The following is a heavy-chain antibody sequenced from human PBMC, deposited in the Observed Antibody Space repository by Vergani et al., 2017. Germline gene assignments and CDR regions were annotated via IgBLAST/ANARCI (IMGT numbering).Heavy chain of an antibody. CDR3: VKEKIDLGSYFFDS. J-gene: IGHJ4*01. CDR2: ISGPGLST. CDR1: GFTFSNSA. V-gene: IGHV3-23*04. D-gene: IGHD2/OR15-2a*01. Sequence: DVQLVESGGIVVQRGGSLRLSCEVSGFTFSNSAVSWVRQAPGRGLAWVSSISGPGLSTYYADSGKGRFSISRDNSKNTVFLQMHSLRAEDTAIYYCVKEKIDLGSYFFDSWGHGILVTVSS.